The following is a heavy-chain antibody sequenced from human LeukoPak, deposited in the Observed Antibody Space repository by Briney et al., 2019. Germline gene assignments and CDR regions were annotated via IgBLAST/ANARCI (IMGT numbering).Heavy chain of an antibody. D-gene: IGHD6-6*01. V-gene: IGHV4-61*05. J-gene: IGHJ4*02. CDR2: IYYSGST. Sequence: SETLSLTCTVSGGSISSSSYYWGWIRQPPGKGLEWIGYIYYSGSTNYNPSLKSRVTISVDTSKNQFSLKLSSVTAADTAVYYYARGHLAARPFDYWGQGTLVTVSS. CDR1: GGSISSSSYY. CDR3: ARGHLAARPFDY.